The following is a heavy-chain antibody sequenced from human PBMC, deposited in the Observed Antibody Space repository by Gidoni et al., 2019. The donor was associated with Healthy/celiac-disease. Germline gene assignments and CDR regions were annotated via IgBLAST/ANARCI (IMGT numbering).Heavy chain of an antibody. CDR3: ASASYDSSGYYYYFDY. CDR2: IYYSGST. J-gene: IGHJ4*02. CDR1: GGSISSSSYY. D-gene: IGHD3-22*01. V-gene: IGHV4-39*01. Sequence: QLQLQESGPGLVKPSETLSLTCTVSGGSISSSSYYWGWIRQPPGKGLEWIGSIYYSGSTYYNPSLKSRVTISVDTSKNQFSLKLSSVTAADTAVYYCASASYDSSGYYYYFDYWGQGTLVTVSS.